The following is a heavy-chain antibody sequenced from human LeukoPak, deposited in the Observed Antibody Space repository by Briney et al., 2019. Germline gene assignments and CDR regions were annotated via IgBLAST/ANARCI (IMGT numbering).Heavy chain of an antibody. D-gene: IGHD3-3*01. V-gene: IGHV4-4*02. CDR3: ARGGSGARITIFGVVIPRSDAFDI. Sequence: SETLSLTCAVSGGSISSSNWWSWVRQPPGKGLEWIGEIYHSGSTNYNPSLKSRVTISVDTSKNQFSLKLSSVTAADTAVYYCARGGSGARITIFGVVIPRSDAFDIWGQGTMVTVSS. J-gene: IGHJ3*02. CDR1: GGSISSSNW. CDR2: IYHSGST.